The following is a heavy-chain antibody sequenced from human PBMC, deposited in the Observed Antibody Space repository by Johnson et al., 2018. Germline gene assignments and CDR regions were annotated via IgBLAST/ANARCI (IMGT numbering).Heavy chain of an antibody. J-gene: IGHJ4*02. V-gene: IGHV4-61*02. CDR3: ARGVVTTAKIDY. Sequence: QVQLQESGPGLVTPSQTLSLTCTVSGASMNNYHYSWSWIRQPAGKGLEWIGHIYTSGSTKYNPSLSSRATISLDTSKQQFSLNLGSVTAADTAVYYCARGVVTTAKIDYWGQGTLVTVSS. CDR1: GASMNNYHYS. CDR2: IYTSGST. D-gene: IGHD2-21*02.